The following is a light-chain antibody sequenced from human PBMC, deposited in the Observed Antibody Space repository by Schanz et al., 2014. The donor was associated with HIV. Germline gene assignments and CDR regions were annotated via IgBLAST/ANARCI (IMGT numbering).Light chain of an antibody. J-gene: IGLJ3*02. CDR1: SSDVGDYNY. CDR2: RND. CDR3: AAWDDSLSGPNWV. V-gene: IGLV1-47*01. Sequence: QSALTQPRSVSGSPGQSVTISCTGTSSDVGDYNYVSWYHQLPGTAPKLLIYRNDQRPSGVPDRFSGSKSGTSASLAISGLRSEDEAYYYCAAWDDSLSGPNWVFGGGTKLTVL.